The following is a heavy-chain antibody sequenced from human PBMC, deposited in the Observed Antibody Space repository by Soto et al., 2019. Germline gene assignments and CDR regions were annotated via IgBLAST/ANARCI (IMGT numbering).Heavy chain of an antibody. Sequence: TGGSLRLSCAASGFTFDDYGMSWVRQAPGKGLEWVSGINWNGGSTGYADSVKGRFTISRDNAKNSLYLQMNSLRAEDTALYHCARDGFGELSSEDMDVLGKGTTVTVSS. D-gene: IGHD3-10*01. CDR2: INWNGGST. V-gene: IGHV3-20*01. J-gene: IGHJ6*03. CDR3: ARDGFGELSSEDMDV. CDR1: GFTFDDYG.